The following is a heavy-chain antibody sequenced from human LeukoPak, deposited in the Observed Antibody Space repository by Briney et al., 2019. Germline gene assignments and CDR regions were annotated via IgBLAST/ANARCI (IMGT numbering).Heavy chain of an antibody. J-gene: IGHJ4*02. V-gene: IGHV3-21*01. CDR1: GFTFSSYS. Sequence: GGSLRLSCAASGFTFSSYSMNWVRQAPGKGLEWVSSISSSSSYIYYADSVKGRFTISRDNAKNSLYLQMNSLRAEDTAVYYCAREVVGGYFEYWGQGTLVTVSS. CDR2: ISSSSSYI. D-gene: IGHD2-15*01. CDR3: AREVVGGYFEY.